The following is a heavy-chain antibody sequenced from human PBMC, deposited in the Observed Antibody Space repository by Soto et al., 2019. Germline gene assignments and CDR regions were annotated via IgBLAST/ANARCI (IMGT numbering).Heavy chain of an antibody. CDR3: AKLTSVYSSSCPGY. CDR2: INGGGGYT. D-gene: IGHD6-13*01. CDR1: GFTFSSYA. Sequence: GGSLRLSCTASGFTFSSYAMSWVRQAPGKGLEWVSTINGGGGYTYYADSVKGRFTISRDNSKSTLYLQMNSLRVEDTALYYCAKLTSVYSSSCPGYWGQGALVTVSS. J-gene: IGHJ4*02. V-gene: IGHV3-23*01.